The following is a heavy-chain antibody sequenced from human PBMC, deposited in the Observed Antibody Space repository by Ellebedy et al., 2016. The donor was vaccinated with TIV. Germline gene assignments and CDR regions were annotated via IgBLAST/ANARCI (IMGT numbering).Heavy chain of an antibody. Sequence: AASVKVSCKASVGTFSSYAISWVRQAPGQGLEWMGGIIPVFRTADYAQKFQGRVTITADESTTTAYMELSSLRSEDTTVYYCARAQVAGKGFDWFDPWGQGTLVTVSS. J-gene: IGHJ5*02. CDR1: VGTFSSYA. V-gene: IGHV1-69*13. CDR2: IIPVFRTA. CDR3: ARAQVAGKGFDWFDP. D-gene: IGHD6-19*01.